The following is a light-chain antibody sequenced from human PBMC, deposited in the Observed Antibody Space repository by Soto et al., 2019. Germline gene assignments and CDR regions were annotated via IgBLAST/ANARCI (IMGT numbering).Light chain of an antibody. CDR2: GAP. J-gene: IGKJ4*01. CDR3: LQYSSWLLT. Sequence: EIVMTQSPATLSVSPGERATLSCWASQSVTTNLAWYQQKPGQAPRLLIYGAPTRATGIPARFSGSGSGTEFTLTTSSLQSEDFALYYCLQYSSWLLTFGGGTKVDIK. V-gene: IGKV3-15*01. CDR1: QSVTTN.